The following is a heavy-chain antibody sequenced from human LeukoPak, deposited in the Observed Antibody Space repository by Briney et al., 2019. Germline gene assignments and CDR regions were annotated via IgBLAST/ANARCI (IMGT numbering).Heavy chain of an antibody. Sequence: PSETLSLTWAVYGGSFSGYYWSWIRQPPGKGLEWIGEINHSGSTNYNPSLKSRVTISVDTSKNQFSLKLSSVTAADTAVYYCARAVPAAMGYDYWGQGTLVTVSS. D-gene: IGHD2-2*01. J-gene: IGHJ4*02. CDR2: INHSGST. V-gene: IGHV4-34*01. CDR1: GGSFSGYY. CDR3: ARAVPAAMGYDY.